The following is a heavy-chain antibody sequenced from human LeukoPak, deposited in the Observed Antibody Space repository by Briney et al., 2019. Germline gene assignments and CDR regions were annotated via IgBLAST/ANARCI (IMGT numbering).Heavy chain of an antibody. J-gene: IGHJ4*02. CDR3: ARGLREVRHCSGGSCYSLYYFDY. CDR2: INHSGST. Sequence: SETLSLTCAVYGGSFSGYYWSWIRQPPGKGLEWIGEINHSGSTNYNPSLKSRVTISVDTSKNQFSLKLSSVTAADTAVYYCARGLREVRHCSGGSCYSLYYFDYWGQGTLVTVSS. CDR1: GGSFSGYY. V-gene: IGHV4-34*01. D-gene: IGHD2-15*01.